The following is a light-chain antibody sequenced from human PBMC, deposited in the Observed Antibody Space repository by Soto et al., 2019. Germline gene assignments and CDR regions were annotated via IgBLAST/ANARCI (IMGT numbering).Light chain of an antibody. V-gene: IGLV1-51*01. CDR3: GTWDSSLSAHVV. CDR2: DNN. CDR1: SSIIGNNY. J-gene: IGLJ2*01. Sequence: QSALTQPPSVSAAPGQKVTISCSGSSSIIGNNYVSWYQQLPGTAPKLLIYDNNKRPSGIPDRFSGSKSGTSATLGITGLQTGDEADYYCGTWDSSLSAHVVFGGGTQLTVL.